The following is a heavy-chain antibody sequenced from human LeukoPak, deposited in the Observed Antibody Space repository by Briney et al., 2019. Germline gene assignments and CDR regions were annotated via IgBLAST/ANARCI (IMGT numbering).Heavy chain of an antibody. CDR1: GYSISSGYY. Sequence: SETLSLTCTVSGYSISSGYYWGWLRQPPGKGLEWIGSIYHSGSTYYNPSLKSRVTISVDTSKNQFSLKLSSVTAADTAVYYCARSYSHWGQGTLVTVSS. V-gene: IGHV4-38-2*02. CDR3: ARSYSH. D-gene: IGHD3-10*01. J-gene: IGHJ4*02. CDR2: IYHSGST.